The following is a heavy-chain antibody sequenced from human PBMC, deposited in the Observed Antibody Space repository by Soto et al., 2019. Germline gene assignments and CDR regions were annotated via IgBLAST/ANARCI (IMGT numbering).Heavy chain of an antibody. V-gene: IGHV3-33*01. J-gene: IGHJ4*02. CDR1: GFTFSSYG. CDR2: IWYDGSNK. CDR3: ARVRGQAVAGTDY. D-gene: IGHD6-19*01. Sequence: QVQLVESGGGVVQPGRSLRLSCAASGFTFSSYGMHWVRQAPGKGLEWVAVIWYDGSNKYYADSVKGRFTISRDNSKNTLYLQMNSLRAEDTAVYYCARVRGQAVAGTDYWGQGTLVTVSS.